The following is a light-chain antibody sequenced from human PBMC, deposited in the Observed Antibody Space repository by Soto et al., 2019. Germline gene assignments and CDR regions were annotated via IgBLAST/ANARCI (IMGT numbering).Light chain of an antibody. CDR3: QQYDNWPPMYT. Sequence: EILMTQSPATLSVSPGERATLSCRASQNIRSNLAWYQHKPGQAPRLLMYGASTRATNIPARFSGSGSGTEFTLTISSLQSEDVAIYYCQQYDNWPPMYTFGQVTRLEIK. CDR2: GAS. J-gene: IGKJ2*01. CDR1: QNIRSN. V-gene: IGKV3-15*01.